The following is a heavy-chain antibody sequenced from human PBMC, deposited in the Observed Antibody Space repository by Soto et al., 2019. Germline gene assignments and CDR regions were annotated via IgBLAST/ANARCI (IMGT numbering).Heavy chain of an antibody. D-gene: IGHD5-12*01. J-gene: IGHJ6*02. V-gene: IGHV4-4*07. CDR1: GGSISSYY. Sequence: LSLTCTVSGGSISSYYWSWIRQPAGKGLEWIGRIYTSGSTNYNPSLKSRVTVSVDTSKNQFSLKLSSVTAADTAVYYCAITGSGYDSDYYYGMDVWGQGTTVTVSS. CDR3: AITGSGYDSDYYYGMDV. CDR2: IYTSGST.